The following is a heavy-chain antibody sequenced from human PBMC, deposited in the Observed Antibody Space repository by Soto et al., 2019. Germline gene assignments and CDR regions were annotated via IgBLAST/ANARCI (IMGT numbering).Heavy chain of an antibody. CDR2: INAGNGNT. V-gene: IGHV1-3*01. CDR1: GYTFTSYA. J-gene: IGHJ6*02. CDR3: ARDVQLLWFGEFFSGPYGMDV. D-gene: IGHD3-10*01. Sequence: GASVKVSCKASGYTFTSYAMHWVRQAPGQRLEWMGWINAGNGNTKYSQKFQGRVTITRDTSASTAYMELSSLRSEDTAVYYCARDVQLLWFGEFFSGPYGMDVWGRGTTVTVSS.